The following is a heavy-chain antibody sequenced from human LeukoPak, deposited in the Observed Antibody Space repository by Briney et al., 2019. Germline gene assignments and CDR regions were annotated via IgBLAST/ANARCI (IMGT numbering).Heavy chain of an antibody. CDR1: GGTFSSSP. CDR3: AGGATDDRDWFDP. V-gene: IGHV1-69*01. Sequence: SVKVSCKAYGGTFSSSPINWVRQAPGQGLQWMGAIIPIFNTADYAQKFQGRLTITADESTSTAYMELSSLRSDDAAVYYCAGGATDDRDWFDPWGQGTLVTVSS. CDR2: IIPIFNTA. J-gene: IGHJ5*01. D-gene: IGHD3-22*01.